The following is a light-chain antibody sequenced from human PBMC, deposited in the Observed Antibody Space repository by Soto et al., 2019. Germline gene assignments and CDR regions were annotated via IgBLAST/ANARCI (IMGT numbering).Light chain of an antibody. Sequence: QSALTQPPSASGSPGQSVTISFTGTTSDIGAYNYVSWYQQRPGKAPKLIIYEVTRRPSGVPDRIFGSKYDTTASLTVSWLQAEDEADYYCSSFAGTNSFVFGTGTKVTDL. V-gene: IGLV2-8*01. CDR3: SSFAGTNSFV. J-gene: IGLJ1*01. CDR2: EVT. CDR1: TSDIGAYNY.